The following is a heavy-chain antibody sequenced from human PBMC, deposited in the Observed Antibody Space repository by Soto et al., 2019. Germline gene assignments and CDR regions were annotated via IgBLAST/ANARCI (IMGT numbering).Heavy chain of an antibody. J-gene: IGHJ6*02. CDR2: ISYDGSNK. V-gene: IGHV3-30*18. Sequence: QVQLVESGGGVVQPGRSLRLSCAASGFTFSSYGMHWVRQAPGKGLEWVAVISYDGSNKYYADSVKGRFTISRDNSKNKRYLQMNSLRAEDTAVYYCAKDNGDYYYYYGMDVWGQGTTVTVSS. CDR3: AKDNGDYYYYYGMDV. D-gene: IGHD4-17*01. CDR1: GFTFSSYG.